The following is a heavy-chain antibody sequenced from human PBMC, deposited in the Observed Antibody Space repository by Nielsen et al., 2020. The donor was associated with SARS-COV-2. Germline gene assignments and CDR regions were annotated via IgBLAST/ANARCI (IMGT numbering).Heavy chain of an antibody. D-gene: IGHD6-13*01. Sequence: WIRQPSGKGLEWIGYIYYSGSTNYNPSLKSRVTISVDTSKNQFSLKLSSVTAADTAVYYCARDINQAAAGPLPHYYYYGMDVWGQGTTVTVSS. J-gene: IGHJ6*02. CDR2: IYYSGST. CDR3: ARDINQAAAGPLPHYYYYGMDV. V-gene: IGHV4-59*01.